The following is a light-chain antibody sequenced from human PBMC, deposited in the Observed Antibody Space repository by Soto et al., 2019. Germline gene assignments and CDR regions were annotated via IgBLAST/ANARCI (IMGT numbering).Light chain of an antibody. CDR3: QQSYSTLTWT. J-gene: IGKJ1*01. CDR2: AAS. Sequence: DIQMTQSPSSLSASVGDRVTITCRASQSISSYLNWYQQKPGKAPKLLIYAASSLQSEAPSRFSGSGSGTDFTLTISSPQPEDFATYYCQQSYSTLTWTFGQGTKVEIK. CDR1: QSISSY. V-gene: IGKV1-39*01.